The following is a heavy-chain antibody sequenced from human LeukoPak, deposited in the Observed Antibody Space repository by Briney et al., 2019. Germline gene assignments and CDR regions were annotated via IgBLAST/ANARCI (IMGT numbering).Heavy chain of an antibody. D-gene: IGHD5-18*01. Sequence: PGGSLRLSCAASGFTFSSYWMHWVRQAPGKGLVWVSRINSDGSSTSYADSVKGRFTISRDNAKNTLYLQMNSLRTEDTALYYCAKTFRYSYGYFFDYWGQGTLVTVSS. CDR2: INSDGSST. J-gene: IGHJ4*02. CDR1: GFTFSSYW. V-gene: IGHV3-74*01. CDR3: AKTFRYSYGYFFDY.